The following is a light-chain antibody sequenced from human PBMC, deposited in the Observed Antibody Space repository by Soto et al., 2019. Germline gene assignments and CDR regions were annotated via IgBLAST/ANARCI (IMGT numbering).Light chain of an antibody. V-gene: IGKV1-5*03. CDR1: KSITTW. Sequence: DIQMTQSPSTLSASVGDRVTITCRASKSITTWLAWYQQKPGKAPKLLIYNAINLQSGVPSRFSGSGSGTEFTLTISSLQPVDFGTYYCQRYNDYQYVFGQGTKLDMK. CDR3: QRYNDYQYV. CDR2: NAI. J-gene: IGKJ2*01.